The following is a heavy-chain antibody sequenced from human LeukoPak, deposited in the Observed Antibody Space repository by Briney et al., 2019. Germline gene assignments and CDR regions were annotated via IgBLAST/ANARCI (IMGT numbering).Heavy chain of an antibody. V-gene: IGHV4-59*08. CDR2: IYCSGST. D-gene: IGHD1-1*01. J-gene: IGHJ3*02. CDR3: ARPHQNYPVHAFDI. Sequence: SETLSLTCTVSGGSISSYYWSWIRQPPGKGLEWIGYIYCSGSTNYNPSLKSRVTISVDTSKNQFSLKLSSVTAADTAVYYCARPHQNYPVHAFDIWGQGTMVTVSS. CDR1: GGSISSYY.